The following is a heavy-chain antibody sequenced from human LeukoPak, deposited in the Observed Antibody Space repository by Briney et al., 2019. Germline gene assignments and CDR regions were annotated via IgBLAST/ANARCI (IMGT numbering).Heavy chain of an antibody. Sequence: SETLSLTCTVSGVSINDFYWTWIRQSPGNGLEWIGYIYYDGSTDYNPSLKSRVTMSIDTFRSQFSLKLNSVTAADTAVYYCTKVGLSGLFDYWGQGALVTVSS. CDR3: TKVGLSGLFDY. CDR2: IYYDGST. J-gene: IGHJ4*02. V-gene: IGHV4-59*01. CDR1: GVSINDFY. D-gene: IGHD3-10*01.